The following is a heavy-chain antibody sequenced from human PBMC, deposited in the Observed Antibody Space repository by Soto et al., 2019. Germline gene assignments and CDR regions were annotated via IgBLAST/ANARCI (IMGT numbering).Heavy chain of an antibody. CDR3: ARGRVRTRGWFDP. J-gene: IGHJ5*02. D-gene: IGHD3-10*01. V-gene: IGHV1-8*01. CDR2: MNPNSGNT. Sequence: GASVKVSCKASGYTFTSDDINWVRQATGQGLEWMGWMNPNSGNTGYAQKFQGRVTMTRNTSISTAYMELSSLRSEDTAVYYCARGRVRTRGWFDPWGQGTLVTVSS. CDR1: GYTFTSDD.